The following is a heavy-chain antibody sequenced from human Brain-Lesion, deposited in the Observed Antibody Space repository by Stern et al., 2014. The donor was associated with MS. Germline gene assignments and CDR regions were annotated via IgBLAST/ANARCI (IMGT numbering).Heavy chain of an antibody. Sequence: QLVESGPGLVKPSETLSLTCTVSGGSISSSTYYWAWIRQPPGKGLEWIGNIYYSGFTYYNPSLKSRVTISVDMSKNQFSLKLSSVTAADTAIYYCARHDSVPRPSQLYSARDRGPGYFYYWGQGTLVTVSS. CDR2: IYYSGFT. CDR3: ARHDSVPRPSQLYSARDRGPGYFYY. V-gene: IGHV4-39*01. CDR1: GGSISSSTYY. D-gene: IGHD1-26*01. J-gene: IGHJ4*02.